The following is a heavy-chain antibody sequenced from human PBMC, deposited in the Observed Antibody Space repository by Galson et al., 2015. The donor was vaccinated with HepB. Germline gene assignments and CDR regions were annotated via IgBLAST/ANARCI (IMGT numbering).Heavy chain of an antibody. CDR1: GYTFASYG. V-gene: IGHV1-18*04. J-gene: IGHJ6*02. CDR2: ISAYNGNT. CDR3: ARDRYHDFWSGYAAPYHYYGMDV. D-gene: IGHD3-3*01. Sequence: SVKVSCKASGYTFASYGISWVRQAPGQGLEWMGWISAYNGNTNYAQKLQGRVTMTTDTSTSTAYMELRSLRSDDTAVYYCARDRYHDFWSGYAAPYHYYGMDVWGQGTTVTVSS.